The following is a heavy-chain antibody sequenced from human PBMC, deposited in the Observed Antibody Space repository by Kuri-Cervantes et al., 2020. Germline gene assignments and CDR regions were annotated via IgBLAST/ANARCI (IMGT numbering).Heavy chain of an antibody. V-gene: IGHV3-30-3*01. CDR2: ISYDGSNK. D-gene: IGHD4-17*01. CDR3: AKDPRTTVTGLFHY. Sequence: GGSLRLSCAASGFTFSSYAMSWVRQAPGKGLEWVAVISYDGSNKYYADSVKGRFTISRDNSKNTLYLQMNSLRAEDTAVYYCAKDPRTTVTGLFHYWGQGTLVTVSS. J-gene: IGHJ4*02. CDR1: GFTFSSYA.